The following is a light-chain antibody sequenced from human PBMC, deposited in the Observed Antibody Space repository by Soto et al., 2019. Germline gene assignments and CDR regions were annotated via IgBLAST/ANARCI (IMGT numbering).Light chain of an antibody. CDR3: QSYDSSLSRSYV. V-gene: IGLV1-40*01. Sequence: QSVLKQPPSVSGAPGQRVTISCTGSSSNIGAGYDVHWYQQLPGAAPKLLIYANNNRPSGVPDRFSGSKSDTSASLAITGLQAEDEADYYCQSYDSSLSRSYVFGTGTKLTVL. CDR2: ANN. J-gene: IGLJ1*01. CDR1: SSNIGAGYD.